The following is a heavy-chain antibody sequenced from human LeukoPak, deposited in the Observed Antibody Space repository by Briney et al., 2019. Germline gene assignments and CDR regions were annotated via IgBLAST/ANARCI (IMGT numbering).Heavy chain of an antibody. D-gene: IGHD3-3*01. J-gene: IGHJ4*02. CDR3: ARTYDFWSAVKGDYFDH. V-gene: IGHV1-18*04. CDR2: ISGYNGGT. CDR1: GYSFGRYY. Sequence: ASVKVSCKASGYSFGRYYISWVRQAPGQGLEWMGWISGYNGGTKYEQKIQDRITMTVDTSTTTVYMELRSLKSDDTAVYYCARTYDFWSAVKGDYFDHWGQGTPVTVSS.